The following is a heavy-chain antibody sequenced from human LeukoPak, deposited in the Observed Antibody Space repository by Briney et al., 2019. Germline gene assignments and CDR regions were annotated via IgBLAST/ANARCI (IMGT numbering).Heavy chain of an antibody. D-gene: IGHD2-21*02. CDR3: ARVGRGDWYYFDY. CDR1: GYTFTGYY. CDR2: INPNSGGT. V-gene: IGHV1-2*02. J-gene: IGHJ4*02. Sequence: ASAKVSCKASGYTFTGYYMHWVRQAPGQGLEWMGWINPNSGGTNYAQKFQGRVTMTRDTSISTAYMELSRLRSDDTAVYYCARVGRGDWYYFDYWGQGTLVTVSS.